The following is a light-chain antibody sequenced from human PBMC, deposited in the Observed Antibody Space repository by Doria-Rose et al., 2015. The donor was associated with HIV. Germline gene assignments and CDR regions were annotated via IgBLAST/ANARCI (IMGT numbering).Light chain of an antibody. J-gene: IGLJ2*01. V-gene: IGLV3-19*01. CDR3: SSRDSSANHVL. CDR2: GTH. Sequence: VVTQEPAVPVALRQTVRITCQGDSLRRSYASWYQQKPGQAPILVIYGTHNRPSWIPDRFSCSSSGITASMTITGAQAEDEADYYCSSRDSSANHVLFGGRTKVTVL. CDR1: SLRRSY.